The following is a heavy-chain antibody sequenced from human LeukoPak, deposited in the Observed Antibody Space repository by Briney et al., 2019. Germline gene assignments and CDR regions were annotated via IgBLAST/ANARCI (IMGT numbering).Heavy chain of an antibody. CDR1: GFTFSRTW. J-gene: IGHJ4*02. V-gene: IGHV3-7*04. D-gene: IGHD3-3*01. CDR2: IKQDGSEK. CDR3: ARAHVAIFGVVEHFDY. Sequence: GGSLRLSCAASGFTFSRTWMSWVRQSPGKGLEWVANIKQDGSEKYYVDSVEGRFTISRDNAKNSLYLQMNSLRAEDTALYYCARAHVAIFGVVEHFDYWGQGTLVTVSS.